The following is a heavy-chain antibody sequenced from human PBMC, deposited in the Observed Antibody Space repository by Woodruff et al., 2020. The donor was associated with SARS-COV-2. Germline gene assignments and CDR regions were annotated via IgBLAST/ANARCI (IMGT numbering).Heavy chain of an antibody. D-gene: IGHD6-19*01. V-gene: IGHV4-39*01. CDR3: ARIPVPNIWAVVGVSRS. CDR2: IDYTGNT. J-gene: IGHJ4*02. Sequence: PGKGLEWKGSIDYTGNTYYDPSLKSRITISIDTPKKEFSLKLNSVTATDTAVYYCARIPVPNIWAVVGVSRSWGQGTLVTVSS.